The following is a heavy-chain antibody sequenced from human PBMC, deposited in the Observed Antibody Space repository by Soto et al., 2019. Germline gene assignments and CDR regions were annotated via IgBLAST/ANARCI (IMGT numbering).Heavy chain of an antibody. Sequence: SLRLSCVASGFTFSNYGTHWVRQAPGKGLEWLAVISYDGSNKFYADSVKGRFTFSRDNSKNTLYRQMNSLRAEDTAVYYCAKDLGGATYLYYVDYWGQGTLVTVSS. J-gene: IGHJ4*02. CDR2: ISYDGSNK. CDR1: GFTFSNYG. V-gene: IGHV3-30*18. D-gene: IGHD1-26*01. CDR3: AKDLGGATYLYYVDY.